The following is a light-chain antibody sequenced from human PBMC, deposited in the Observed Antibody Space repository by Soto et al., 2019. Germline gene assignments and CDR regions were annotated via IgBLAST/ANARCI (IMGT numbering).Light chain of an antibody. CDR3: CSYAGDYTYV. J-gene: IGLJ1*01. Sequence: QSALTQPRSVSGSPGQSVAISCTGTSSDVGTYNFVSWYQQHPGKAPELMIYDVTKRPSGVPDRFSGSKSGNTASLTISGLQAEDEADYYCCSYAGDYTYVFGTGTKVTVL. V-gene: IGLV2-11*01. CDR1: SSDVGTYNF. CDR2: DVT.